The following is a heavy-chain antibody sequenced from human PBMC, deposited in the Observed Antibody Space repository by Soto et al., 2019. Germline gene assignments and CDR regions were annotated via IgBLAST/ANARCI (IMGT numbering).Heavy chain of an antibody. CDR2: ISYDGSNK. CDR3: ARGGGNSFDY. Sequence: VQLVESGGGLVQPGGSLRLSCAASGFTFSSYAMHWVRQAPGKGLEWVAVISYDGSNKYYADSVKGRFTISRDNSKNTLYLQMNSLRAEDTAVYYCARGGGNSFDYWGQGTLVTVSS. V-gene: IGHV3-30-3*01. D-gene: IGHD2-21*02. J-gene: IGHJ4*02. CDR1: GFTFSSYA.